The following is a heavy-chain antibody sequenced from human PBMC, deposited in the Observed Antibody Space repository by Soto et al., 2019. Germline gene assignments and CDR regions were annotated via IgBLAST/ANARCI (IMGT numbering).Heavy chain of an antibody. D-gene: IGHD2-15*01. CDR3: AKDGSPCESGGNYFYYFDY. CDR2: IRGSGDGT. J-gene: IGHJ4*02. Sequence: GGSLRLSCTTSGFTFSSYAMTWVRQAPGKGLEWVSTIRGSGDGTYYADSVEGRFTISRDNSKNTLCLQMNSLRAEDTALYYCAKDGSPCESGGNYFYYFDYWGQGALVTVSS. V-gene: IGHV3-23*01. CDR1: GFTFSSYA.